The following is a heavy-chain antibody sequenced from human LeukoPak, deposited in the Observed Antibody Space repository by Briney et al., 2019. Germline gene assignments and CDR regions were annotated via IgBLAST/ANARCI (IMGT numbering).Heavy chain of an antibody. V-gene: IGHV1-2*02. J-gene: IGHJ4*02. D-gene: IGHD5-18*01. Sequence: GASVKVSCKTSGYTFTGCFIHYVRQAPGQGLEWMGWIDPNSDNIRYSETFKDRVTMTRDTSTNTAYMELSSLRSDDTAVYYCARSAYNYGYVYFDHWGQGTLVIVSS. CDR2: IDPNSDNI. CDR3: ARSAYNYGYVYFDH. CDR1: GYTFTGCF.